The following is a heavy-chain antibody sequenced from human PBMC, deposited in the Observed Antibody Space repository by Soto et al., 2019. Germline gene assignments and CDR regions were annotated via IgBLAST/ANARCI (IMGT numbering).Heavy chain of an antibody. CDR1: GFTFSSYA. CDR2: VSGRGGST. CDR3: ARRGPGTYFDY. V-gene: IGHV3-23*01. Sequence: EVQLLESGGGLVQPGGSLRLSCAASGFTFSSYAMRWVRQAPGKGLEWVSAVSGRGGSTYYADSVKGRFTISSDNSKNTLYLQMNSLRAEDTAVYYCARRGPGTYFDYWGQGTLVTVSS. D-gene: IGHD6-13*01. J-gene: IGHJ4*02.